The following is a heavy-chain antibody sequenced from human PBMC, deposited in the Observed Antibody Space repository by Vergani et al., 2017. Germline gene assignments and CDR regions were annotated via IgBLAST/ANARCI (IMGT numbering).Heavy chain of an antibody. V-gene: IGHV3-23*01. J-gene: IGHJ3*02. CDR3: AKGYVGDYGDYASFSAFDI. D-gene: IGHD4-17*01. CDR1: GFTFSSYA. CDR2: ISGSGGSP. Sequence: EVQLLESGGGLVQPGGSLRLSCAASGFTFSSYAMSWVRQAPGKGLEWVSAISGSGGSPYYADSVKGRFTISRDNSKNTLYLQMNSLRAEDTAVYYCAKGYVGDYGDYASFSAFDIWGQGTMVTVSS.